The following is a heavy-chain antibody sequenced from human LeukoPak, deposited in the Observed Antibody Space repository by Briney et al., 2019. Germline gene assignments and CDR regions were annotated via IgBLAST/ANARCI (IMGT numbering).Heavy chain of an antibody. V-gene: IGHV3-23*01. CDR3: ATGDLWSPEPTFDY. Sequence: GGSLRLACGASGFTFNNYAMSWVRQAPGKGLEWVSGITGSRDTTFHVDSVKGRFTISIDSSTDTLFLHMNSLRVDDTAVYYCATGDLWSPEPTFDYWGQGILVTVSS. D-gene: IGHD3-10*01. J-gene: IGHJ4*02. CDR2: ITGSRDTT. CDR1: GFTFNNYA.